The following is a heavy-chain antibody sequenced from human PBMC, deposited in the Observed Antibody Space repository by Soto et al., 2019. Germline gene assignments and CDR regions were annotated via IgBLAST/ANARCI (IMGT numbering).Heavy chain of an antibody. Sequence: QVQLAESGGGVVQTGRSLRLSCTASGFTFSHYGMHWVRQAPGKGLEWVAGIWYDGRDQYYADSVKGGFTISRDNSQNTLYLQMNSLRVEDTAVYYCTRERCGGDGWGGYDIWGQGTMVTVS. V-gene: IGHV3-33*01. CDR3: TRERCGGDGWGGYDI. CDR2: IWYDGRDQ. CDR1: GFTFSHYG. J-gene: IGHJ3*02. D-gene: IGHD2-21*02.